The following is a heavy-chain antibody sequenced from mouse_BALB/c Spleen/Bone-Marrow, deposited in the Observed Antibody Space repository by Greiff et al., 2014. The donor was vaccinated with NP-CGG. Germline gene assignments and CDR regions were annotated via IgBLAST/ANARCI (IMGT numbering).Heavy chain of an antibody. CDR3: ARNHRGYYFDY. CDR2: IWSGGST. CDR1: GFSLSSYG. V-gene: IGHV2-2*02. Sequence: LQESGTGPFQSSQSLSITCTVSGFSLSSYGVHWVRQSPGKGLEWLGVIWSGGSTDYNAAFISRLTISKDNSKSQVFFKMTSLQANDTAIYYCARNHRGYYFDYWGQGTTLIVYS. J-gene: IGHJ2*01. D-gene: IGHD3-1*01.